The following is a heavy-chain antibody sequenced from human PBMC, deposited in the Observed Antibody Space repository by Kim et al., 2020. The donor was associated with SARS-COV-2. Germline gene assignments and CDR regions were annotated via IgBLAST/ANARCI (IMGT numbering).Heavy chain of an antibody. CDR3: AKSDCGTDCKVTDF. J-gene: IGHJ4*02. CDR2: IGGGGDYI. V-gene: IGHV3-23*01. Sequence: GGSLRLSCAASGFTFSNYAMNWVRQAPGEGLQWVSTIGGGGDYIYYADSVRGRFTISRDNSKNTLYLQMNTLRAEDTARYYCAKSDCGTDCKVTDFWGQGTLVTVSS. D-gene: IGHD2-21*02. CDR1: GFTFSNYA.